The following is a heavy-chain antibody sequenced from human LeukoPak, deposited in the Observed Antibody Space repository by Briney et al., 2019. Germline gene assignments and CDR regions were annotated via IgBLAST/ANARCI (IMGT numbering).Heavy chain of an antibody. D-gene: IGHD3-3*01. Sequence: GGSLRLSCAASGFTFSSYAMSWVRQAPGKGLEWVSAISGSGGSTYYADSVKGRFTISRDNSKNTLYLQMNSLRAEDTAVYYCARNFPHDFWSGYSDWGQGALVTVSS. CDR2: ISGSGGST. J-gene: IGHJ4*02. CDR1: GFTFSSYA. CDR3: ARNFPHDFWSGYSD. V-gene: IGHV3-23*01.